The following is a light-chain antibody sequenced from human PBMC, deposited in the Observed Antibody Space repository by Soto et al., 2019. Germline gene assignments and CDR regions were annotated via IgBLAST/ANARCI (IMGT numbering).Light chain of an antibody. J-gene: IGLJ1*01. V-gene: IGLV2-14*01. CDR3: SSYTSSRTLLYV. Sequence: HSALTQPASVSGSPGQSITISCTGTSSDVGGYNYVSWYQQHPGKAPKLMIYDVSNRPSGVSNRFSGSKSGNTASLTISGLQADDAADYYCSSYTSSRTLLYVFGTGTKVTVL. CDR1: SSDVGGYNY. CDR2: DVS.